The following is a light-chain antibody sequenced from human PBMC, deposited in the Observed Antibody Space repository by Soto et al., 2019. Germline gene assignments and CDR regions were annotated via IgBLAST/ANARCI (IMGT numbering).Light chain of an antibody. CDR1: RGIGST. J-gene: IGKJ4*01. CDR3: QHYVNWPLT. CDR2: DTS. Sequence: EVVMTQSPATLSVSPGERATLSCRASRGIGSTLAWYQQKPGQTPKLLIYDTSPRATGVPARFIGSASGTEFTLTITSLQSEDFAVYYCQHYVNWPLTFGGGTRVENK. V-gene: IGKV3-15*01.